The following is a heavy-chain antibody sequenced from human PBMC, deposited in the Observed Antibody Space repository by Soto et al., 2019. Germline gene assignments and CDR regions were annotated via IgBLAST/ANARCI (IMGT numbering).Heavy chain of an antibody. CDR2: ISGSGGST. J-gene: IGHJ4*02. CDR3: AKGGVTMVRGVIITGYYFDY. D-gene: IGHD3-10*01. V-gene: IGHV3-23*01. Sequence: GGSLRLSCVASGFTLSTYAMSWVRQAPGKGLEWVSAISGSGGSTYYADSVKGRFTISRDNSKNTLYLQMNSLRAEDTAVYYYAKGGVTMVRGVIITGYYFDYWGQGTLVTVSS. CDR1: GFTLSTYA.